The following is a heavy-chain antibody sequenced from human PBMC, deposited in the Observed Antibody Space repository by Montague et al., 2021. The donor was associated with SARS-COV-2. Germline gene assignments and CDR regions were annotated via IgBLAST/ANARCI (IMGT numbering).Heavy chain of an antibody. CDR3: AVYTAVV. D-gene: IGHD5-18*01. V-gene: IGHV3-48*03. J-gene: IGHJ3*01. CDR1: GFSFSTYN. CDR2: MSAGGNTR. Sequence: SLRLSCAGTGFSFSTYNTNWVRQAPGKGLEWISHMSAGGNTRYYADSVKGRFTVSRDNAKNSLCLQMDSLRAEDTAVYYCAVYTAVVLGQGTMVTVSS.